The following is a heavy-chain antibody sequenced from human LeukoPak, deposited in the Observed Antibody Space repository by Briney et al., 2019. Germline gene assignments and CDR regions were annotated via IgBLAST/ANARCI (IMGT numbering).Heavy chain of an antibody. J-gene: IGHJ5*02. D-gene: IGHD6-6*01. CDR2: ISGSGGST. Sequence: GSLRLSCAASGFTFSSYAMSWVRQAPGKGLEWVSAISGSGGSTYYADSVKGRFTISRDNSKNTLYLQMNSLRAEDTAVYYCAKAGGSSPHLNWFDPWGQGTLVTVSS. V-gene: IGHV3-23*01. CDR3: AKAGGSSPHLNWFDP. CDR1: GFTFSSYA.